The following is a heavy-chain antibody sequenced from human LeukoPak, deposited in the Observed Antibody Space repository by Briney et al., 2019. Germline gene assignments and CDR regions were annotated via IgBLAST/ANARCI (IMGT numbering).Heavy chain of an antibody. CDR3: AREGGLYRPLDY. CDR2: VNLQGST. V-gene: IGHV4-4*02. J-gene: IGHJ4*02. Sequence: SGTLSLTCGVSGGSISNTNGWSWVRQPPGKGLEWIGEVNLQGSTNYNPSLKSRVAISVDKSENHISLKLTSVTAADTAVYYCAREGGLYRPLDYSGQGTLVTVAS. CDR1: GGSISNTNG.